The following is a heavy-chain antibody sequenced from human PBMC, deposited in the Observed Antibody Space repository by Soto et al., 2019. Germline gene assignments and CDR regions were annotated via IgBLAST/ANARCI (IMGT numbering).Heavy chain of an antibody. Sequence: PVESLKISCKGSGYSFTSYWIGWVRQMPGKGLEWMGIIYPGDSDTRYSPSFQGQVTISADKSISTAYLQWSSLKASDTAMYYCARPQSISGEFMNTDYYGMDVWGQGTTVTVSS. D-gene: IGHD3-16*01. CDR1: GYSFTSYW. J-gene: IGHJ6*02. CDR3: ARPQSISGEFMNTDYYGMDV. CDR2: IYPGDSDT. V-gene: IGHV5-51*03.